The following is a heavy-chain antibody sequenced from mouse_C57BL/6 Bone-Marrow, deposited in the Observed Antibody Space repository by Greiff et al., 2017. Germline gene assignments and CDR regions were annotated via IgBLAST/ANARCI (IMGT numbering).Heavy chain of an antibody. CDR1: GFSLTSYG. J-gene: IGHJ3*01. Sequence: VQVVESGPGLVAPSQSLSITCTVSGFSLTSYGVDWVRQSPGKGLEWLGVIWGVGSTNYNSALKSRLSISKDNSKSQVFLKMNSLQTDDTAMYYCASYDYDGFAYWGQGTLVTVSA. CDR3: ASYDYDGFAY. CDR2: IWGVGST. D-gene: IGHD2-4*01. V-gene: IGHV2-6*01.